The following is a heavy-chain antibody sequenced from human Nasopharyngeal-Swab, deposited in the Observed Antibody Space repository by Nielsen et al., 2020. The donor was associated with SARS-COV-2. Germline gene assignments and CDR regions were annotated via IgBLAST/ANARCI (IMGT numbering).Heavy chain of an antibody. CDR2: IWYDGSNK. J-gene: IGHJ5*02. D-gene: IGHD6-19*01. V-gene: IGHV3-33*01. Sequence: VRQAPGKGLEWVAVIWYDGSNKYYADSVKGRFTISRDNSKNTLYLQMNSLRAEDTAVYYCARDVIAVAGTLNWFDPWDQGTLVTVSS. CDR3: ARDVIAVAGTLNWFDP.